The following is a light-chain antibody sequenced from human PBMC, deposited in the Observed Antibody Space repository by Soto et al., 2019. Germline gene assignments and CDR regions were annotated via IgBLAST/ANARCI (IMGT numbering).Light chain of an antibody. V-gene: IGLV2-14*01. Sequence: QSALAQPASVSGSPGQSITNSCAGTNRDVGGYNHVSWYQQYPGKAPKLIIYEVTYRPSGVSNRFSGSKSGNTASLTISGLQAEDEADYYCSSYSSSSALDVIFGGGTKLTVL. J-gene: IGLJ2*01. CDR1: NRDVGGYNH. CDR3: SSYSSSSALDVI. CDR2: EVT.